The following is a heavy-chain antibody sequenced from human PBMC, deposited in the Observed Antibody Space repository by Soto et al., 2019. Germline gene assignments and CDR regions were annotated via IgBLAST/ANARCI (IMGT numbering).Heavy chain of an antibody. CDR3: AKEYCDTSRCFLPDY. Sequence: GASVKVSCKASGYTFTTIGISWVRQAPGQGLEWMGWIDPKNGNTKDAQKFQGRVTMTTDTSTSTAYMELRSLRSDDTAVYFCAKEYCDTSRCFLPDYWGQGALVTVSS. D-gene: IGHD2-2*01. V-gene: IGHV1-18*01. J-gene: IGHJ4*02. CDR2: IDPKNGNT. CDR1: GYTFTTIG.